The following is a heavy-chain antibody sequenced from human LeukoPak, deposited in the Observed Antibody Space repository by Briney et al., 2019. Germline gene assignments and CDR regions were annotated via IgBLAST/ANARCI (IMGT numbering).Heavy chain of an antibody. D-gene: IGHD2-21*02. CDR2: IYYSGST. CDR1: GGSISSYY. Sequence: VKPSETLSLTCTVSGGSISSYYWSWIRQPSGKGLEWIGYIYYSGSTNYNPSLKSRVTISVDTSKNQFSLKLSSVTAADTAVYYCARLMNCGGDCIWFDPWGQGTLVTVSS. CDR3: ARLMNCGGDCIWFDP. V-gene: IGHV4-59*01. J-gene: IGHJ5*02.